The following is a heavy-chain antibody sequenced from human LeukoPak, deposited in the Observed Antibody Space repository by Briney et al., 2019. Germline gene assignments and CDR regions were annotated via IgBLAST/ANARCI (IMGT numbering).Heavy chain of an antibody. D-gene: IGHD5-12*01. Sequence: PSETLSLTRAVYGGSFSGYYWSWIRQPPGKGLEWIGEINHSGSTNYNPSLKSRVTISVDTSKNQFSLKLSSVTAADTAVYYCARGGGYARLFDYWGQGTLVTVSS. CDR1: GGSFSGYY. J-gene: IGHJ4*02. CDR2: INHSGST. CDR3: ARGGGYARLFDY. V-gene: IGHV4-34*01.